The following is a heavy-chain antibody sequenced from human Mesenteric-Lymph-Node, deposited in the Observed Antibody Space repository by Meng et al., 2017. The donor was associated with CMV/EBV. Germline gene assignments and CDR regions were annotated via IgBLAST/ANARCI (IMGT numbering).Heavy chain of an antibody. V-gene: IGHV3-30*02. CDR3: AKDRIAVAGPWYFDY. D-gene: IGHD6-19*01. CDR2: IRYDGSNK. CDR1: GFSFSSHG. Sequence: GESLKISCVASGFSFSSHGMHWVRQVPGKGLEWLAFIRYDGSNKYYADSVKGRFTISRDNSKNTLYLQMNSLRAEDTAVYYCAKDRIAVAGPWYFDYWGQGTLVTVSS. J-gene: IGHJ4*02.